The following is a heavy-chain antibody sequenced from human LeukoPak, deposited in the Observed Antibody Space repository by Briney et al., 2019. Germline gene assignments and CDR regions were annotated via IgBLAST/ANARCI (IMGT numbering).Heavy chain of an antibody. J-gene: IGHJ4*02. CDR2: ISGSGGST. V-gene: IGHV3-23*01. CDR3: ASHKRGYSGYSTYYFDY. CDR1: GFTFSSYA. Sequence: GGSLRLSCAASGFTFSSYAMHWVRQAPGKGLEWVSAISGSGGSTYYADSVKGRFTISRDNSKNTLYLQMNSLRAEDTAVYYCASHKRGYSGYSTYYFDYWGQGTLVTVSS. D-gene: IGHD5-12*01.